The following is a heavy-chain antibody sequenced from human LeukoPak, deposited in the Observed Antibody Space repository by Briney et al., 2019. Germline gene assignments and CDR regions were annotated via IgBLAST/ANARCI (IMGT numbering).Heavy chain of an antibody. V-gene: IGHV1-69*05. Sequence: ASVKVSCKASGGTFSSYAISWVRQAPGQGLEWMGGIIPIFGTANYAQKFQGRVTITTDESTSTAYMELSSLRSEDTAVYYCARDQWGYYYDSSGYYSVDAFDIWGQGTMVTVSS. D-gene: IGHD3-22*01. CDR1: GGTFSSYA. CDR3: ARDQWGYYYDSSGYYSVDAFDI. CDR2: IIPIFGTA. J-gene: IGHJ3*02.